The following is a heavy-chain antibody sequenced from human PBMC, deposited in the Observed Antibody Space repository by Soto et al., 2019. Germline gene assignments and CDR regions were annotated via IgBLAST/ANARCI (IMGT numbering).Heavy chain of an antibody. CDR1: GFTFTSYS. CDR3: VFGSWNQYFFDH. J-gene: IGHJ4*02. Sequence: GGSLRLSCTTSGFTFTSYSMHWVRQAPGKGLEWVATFWYDASAQRYADSVKGRFTISRDPSRGTVYLLMDSLRTDDTAVYYCVFGSWNQYFFDHWGKEIRVTAPQ. CDR2: FWYDASAQ. V-gene: IGHV3-33*08. D-gene: IGHD6-13*01.